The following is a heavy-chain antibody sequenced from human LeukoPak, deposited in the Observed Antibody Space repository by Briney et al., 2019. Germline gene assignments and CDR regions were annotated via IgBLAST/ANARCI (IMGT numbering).Heavy chain of an antibody. CDR2: IIPIFGTA. CDR1: GGTFSSYA. V-gene: IGHV1-69*13. Sequence: GASVKVSCTASGGTFSSYAISWVRQAPGQGLEWMGGIIPIFGTANYAQKFQGRVTITADESTSTAYMELSCLRSEDTAVYYCARGGKGTDSPFAPGGQGPLATVP. J-gene: IGHJ5*02. CDR3: ARGGKGTDSPFAP. D-gene: IGHD1-26*01.